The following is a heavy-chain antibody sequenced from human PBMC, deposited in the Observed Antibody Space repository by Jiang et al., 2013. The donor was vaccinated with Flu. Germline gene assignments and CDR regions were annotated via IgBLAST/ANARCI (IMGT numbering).Heavy chain of an antibody. D-gene: IGHD3-22*01. CDR1: GYTFTGYY. V-gene: IGHV1-2*02. CDR3: AGSSYYDSSGSEPWFDP. J-gene: IGHJ5*02. CDR2: INPNSGGT. Sequence: GAEVKKPGASVKVSCKASGYTFTGYYMHWVRQAPGQGLEWMGWINPNSGGTNYAQKFQGRVTMTRDTSISTAYMELSRLRSDDTAVYYCAGSSYYDSSGSEPWFDPWGQGTLVTVSS.